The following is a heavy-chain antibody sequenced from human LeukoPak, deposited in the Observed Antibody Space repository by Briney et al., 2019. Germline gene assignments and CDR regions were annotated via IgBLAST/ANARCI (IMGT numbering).Heavy chain of an antibody. D-gene: IGHD3-3*01. CDR2: ISYDGSNK. Sequence: GGSLRLSCAASGFTFSSYGMHWVRQAPGKGLEWVAVISYDGSNKYYADSVKGRFTISRDNSKNTLYLQMNSLRAEDTAVYYCAKDLRLGDFWSSYYGPPHYYGMDVWGQGTTVTVSS. CDR3: AKDLRLGDFWSSYYGPPHYYGMDV. V-gene: IGHV3-30*18. J-gene: IGHJ6*02. CDR1: GFTFSSYG.